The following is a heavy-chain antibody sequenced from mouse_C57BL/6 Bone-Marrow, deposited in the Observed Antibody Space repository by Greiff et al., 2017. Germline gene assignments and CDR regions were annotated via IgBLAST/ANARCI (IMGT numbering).Heavy chain of an antibody. CDR1: GFNIQDYY. D-gene: IGHD5-1-1*01. Sequence: EVQLQQSGAELVKPGASVKLSCTASGFNIQDYYLHWVKQRTEQGLEWIGRIDPEDGETKYAPKFPGKATIPADTSSTTAYLQLSSLTSYDTAVYYCASVIPRYWYFDVWGTGTTVTVSS. J-gene: IGHJ1*03. CDR3: ASVIPRYWYFDV. CDR2: IDPEDGET. V-gene: IGHV14-2*01.